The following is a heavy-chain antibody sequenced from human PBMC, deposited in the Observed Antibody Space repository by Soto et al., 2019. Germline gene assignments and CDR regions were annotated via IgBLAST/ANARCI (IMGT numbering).Heavy chain of an antibody. D-gene: IGHD6-19*01. V-gene: IGHV5-51*01. Sequence: PGESLKISCQGSGYTFISYWIAWVRQMPGKGLEWVGIIYPGDSDIRYNPSFQGQVTISADKSISTAYLQWSSLKASDTAMYYCARIIAEAGTGFDFWGQGTLVTVSS. CDR3: ARIIAEAGTGFDF. J-gene: IGHJ4*02. CDR2: IYPGDSDI. CDR1: GYTFISYW.